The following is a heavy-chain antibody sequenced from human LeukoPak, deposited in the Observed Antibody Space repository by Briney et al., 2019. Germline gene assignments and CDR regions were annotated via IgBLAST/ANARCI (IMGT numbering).Heavy chain of an antibody. Sequence: PGGSLRLSCAASGFTFSSYAMRWVRQAPGKGLEWVSAISGSGGSTYYADSVKGRFTISRDNSKNTLYLQMNSLRAEDTAVYYCAKDPSAVAAHTVFDYWGQGTLVTVSS. CDR3: AKDPSAVAAHTVFDY. D-gene: IGHD6-19*01. CDR2: ISGSGGST. CDR1: GFTFSSYA. J-gene: IGHJ4*02. V-gene: IGHV3-23*01.